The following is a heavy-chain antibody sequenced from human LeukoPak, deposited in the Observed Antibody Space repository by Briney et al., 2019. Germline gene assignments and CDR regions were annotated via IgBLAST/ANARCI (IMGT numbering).Heavy chain of an antibody. V-gene: IGHV3-23*01. J-gene: IGHJ4*02. Sequence: PGGSLRLSCAASGFTFSDYYMSWIRQAPGKGLEWVSFISGSGDSTYYADSVKGRLTISRDNSKNTLYLQMNSLRAEDTAVYYCAKGRVRQLDPFDYWGQGTLVTVFS. D-gene: IGHD6-6*01. CDR1: GFTFSDYY. CDR2: ISGSGDST. CDR3: AKGRVRQLDPFDY.